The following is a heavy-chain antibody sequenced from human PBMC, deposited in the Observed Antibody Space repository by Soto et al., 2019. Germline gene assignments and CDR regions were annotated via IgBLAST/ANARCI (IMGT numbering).Heavy chain of an antibody. CDR3: AIGERVVFDY. J-gene: IGHJ4*02. CDR1: GFTFDDYA. CDR2: ISWNSGRI. Sequence: EVQLVESGGGLVQPGRSLRLSCAASGFTFDDYAMHWVRQAPGKGLEWVSGISWNSGRIGYADSVEGRFTISRDNAKNSLYLQMNSLRAEDTALYYCAIGERVVFDYWGQGTLVTVSS. V-gene: IGHV3-9*01.